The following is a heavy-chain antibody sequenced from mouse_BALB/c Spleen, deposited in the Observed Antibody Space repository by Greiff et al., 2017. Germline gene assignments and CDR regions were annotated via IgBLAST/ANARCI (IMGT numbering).Heavy chain of an antibody. V-gene: IGHV5-17*02. CDR3: ATGRGGFDV. J-gene: IGHJ1*01. CDR1: GFTFSSFG. CDR2: ISSGSSTI. Sequence: DVMLVESGGGLVQPGGSRKLSCAASGFTFSSFGVHWVRQAPEKGLEWVAYISSGSSTIYNADTVKGRFTISRDNPKNTLFLQMTSLRSEDTAMYYCATGRGGFDVWGAGTTVTVSS.